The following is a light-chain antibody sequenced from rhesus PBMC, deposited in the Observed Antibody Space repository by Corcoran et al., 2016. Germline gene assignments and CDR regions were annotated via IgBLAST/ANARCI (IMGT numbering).Light chain of an antibody. J-gene: IGKJ2*01. CDR3: HHTYAPPYS. Sequence: DIQMTQSPSSLSASVGDRVTITCRASENVNNYLNWYQEKPGKAPKLLIYTAATLQSGVPSRASGSGSGTHYTFPIRSLQSEDVATYYCHHTYAPPYSFGQETKVEIK. CDR2: TAA. CDR1: ENVNNY. V-gene: IGKV1-74*01.